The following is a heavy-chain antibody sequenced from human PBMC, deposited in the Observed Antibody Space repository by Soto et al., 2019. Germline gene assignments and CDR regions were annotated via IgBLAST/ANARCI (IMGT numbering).Heavy chain of an antibody. CDR2: IRPDGSVK. CDR3: ARDPVRGDDYNFDF. D-gene: IGHD3-10*01. CDR1: GFMISTYW. J-gene: IGHJ4*02. Sequence: GGSLRLSCAVSGFMISTYWMTWVRQAPGKGMEWVANIRPDGSVKNYEDSVKGRFTVPRDNAHNSLSLQMDSLRDDDTGVYDCARDPVRGDDYNFDFWGQGTQVTVSS. V-gene: IGHV3-7*01.